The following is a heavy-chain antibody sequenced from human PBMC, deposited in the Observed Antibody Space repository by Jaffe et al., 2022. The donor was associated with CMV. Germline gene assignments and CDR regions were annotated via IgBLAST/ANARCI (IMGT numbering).Heavy chain of an antibody. D-gene: IGHD6-13*01. J-gene: IGHJ6*03. CDR2: IYFSGST. Sequence: VQLQESGPGLVKPSGTLSLTCTVSGGSMNSYYWNWLRQSPQKGLEWLGHIYFSGSTSYNPSLRSRVSISLDMSNNQFSLKLSSVTAADTAVYYCARRPDSSSPLYPYYFHMDVWGKGSTVTVSS. V-gene: IGHV4-59*08. CDR3: ARRPDSSSPLYPYYFHMDV. CDR1: GGSMNSYY.